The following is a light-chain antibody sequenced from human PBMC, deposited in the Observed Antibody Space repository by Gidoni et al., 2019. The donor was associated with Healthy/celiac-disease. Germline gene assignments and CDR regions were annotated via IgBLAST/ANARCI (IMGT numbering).Light chain of an antibody. Sequence: DIQMTQSPSTLSASVGDRVTITCRASQSISSWLAWYQQKPGKAPKLLIYKASSLESGVPSRFSGSGSGTEFTLTISSMQPDDFETYYCQQYKTFXQXTKVEIK. V-gene: IGKV1-5*03. CDR3: QQYKT. J-gene: IGKJ1*01. CDR1: QSISSW. CDR2: KAS.